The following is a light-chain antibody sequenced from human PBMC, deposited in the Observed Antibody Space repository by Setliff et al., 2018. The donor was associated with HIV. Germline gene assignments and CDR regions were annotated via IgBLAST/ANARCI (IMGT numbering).Light chain of an antibody. CDR3: ASYGRNSLYV. Sequence: QSALTQPASVSGSPGQSITISGTETSSDIGGFTFVSWYQQYPGTAPKLLIYVVTERPSGVSARFSGFKSGNTASLTISGLHAEDEADYYCASYGRNSLYVFGRGTKVTV. CDR1: SSDIGGFTF. V-gene: IGLV2-14*03. J-gene: IGLJ1*01. CDR2: VVT.